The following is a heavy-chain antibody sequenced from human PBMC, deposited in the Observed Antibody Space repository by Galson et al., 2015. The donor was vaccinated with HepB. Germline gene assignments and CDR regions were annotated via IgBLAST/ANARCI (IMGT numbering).Heavy chain of an antibody. V-gene: IGHV3-23*01. J-gene: IGHJ4*02. CDR3: AKEPVAVAPWGTYFDY. CDR1: GFTFSSYA. D-gene: IGHD6-19*01. Sequence: SLRLSCAASGFTFSSYAMSWVRRAPGKGLEWVSAISGSGGSTYYADSVKGWFTISRDNSKNTLYLQMNSLRAEDTAVYYCAKEPVAVAPWGTYFDYWGQGTLVTVSS. CDR2: ISGSGGST.